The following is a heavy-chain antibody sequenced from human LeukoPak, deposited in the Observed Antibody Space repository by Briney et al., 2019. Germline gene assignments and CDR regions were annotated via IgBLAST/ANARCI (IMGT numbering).Heavy chain of an antibody. J-gene: IGHJ4*02. V-gene: IGHV1-2*02. CDR1: GYTFTGYY. CDR3: ARASIAAAGTGGGY. CDR2: INPNSGGT. D-gene: IGHD6-13*01. Sequence: ASVKVSCKASGYTFTGYYMHWVRQAPGQGLEWMGWINPNSGGTNYAQKFQGRVTMTRDTSISTAYMELSRLRSDDTAVYYCARASIAAAGTGGGYWGQGTLVTVSS.